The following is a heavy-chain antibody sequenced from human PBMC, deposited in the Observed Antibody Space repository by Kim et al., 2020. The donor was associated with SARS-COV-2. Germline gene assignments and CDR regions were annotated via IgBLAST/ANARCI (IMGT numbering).Heavy chain of an antibody. CDR3: ARTDGYKSPFGY. J-gene: IGHJ4*02. Sequence: GGSLRLSCAASGFTFISYAMHWVRQAPGKGLEWVAVISYDGSNKYYADSVKGRFTISRDNSKNTLYLQMNSLRAEDTAVYYCARTDGYKSPFGYCGQGTLVTVSS. CDR2: ISYDGSNK. V-gene: IGHV3-30*04. CDR1: GFTFISYA. D-gene: IGHD5-12*01.